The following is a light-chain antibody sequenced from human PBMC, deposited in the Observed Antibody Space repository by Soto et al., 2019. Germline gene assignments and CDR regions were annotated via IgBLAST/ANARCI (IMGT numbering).Light chain of an antibody. CDR1: SSDVGGYNY. J-gene: IGLJ2*01. CDR3: TSYASSNIVV. V-gene: IGLV2-8*01. Sequence: QSALTQPPSASGSPGQSVTISCTGTSSDVGGYNYVSWYQQHPGKATKLMIYEVSKPPSGVPDLFSGTKSGYTASLTVAGLQAEDEADYYCTSYASSNIVVFGGGTKLTVL. CDR2: EVS.